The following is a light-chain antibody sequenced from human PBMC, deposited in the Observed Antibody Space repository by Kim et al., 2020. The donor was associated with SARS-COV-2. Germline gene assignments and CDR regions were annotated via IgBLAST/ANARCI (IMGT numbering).Light chain of an antibody. CDR2: GTS. J-gene: IGKJ2*01. V-gene: IGKV3-15*01. CDR3: QQYHNWPYT. CDR1: QSVSSN. Sequence: SVSPGERATRSCRASQSVSSNLAWYQQKPGQAPRLLIYGTSTRATGIPARFSGSGSGTEFTLTISSLQSEDFAVYHCQQYHNWPYTFGQGTKLEI.